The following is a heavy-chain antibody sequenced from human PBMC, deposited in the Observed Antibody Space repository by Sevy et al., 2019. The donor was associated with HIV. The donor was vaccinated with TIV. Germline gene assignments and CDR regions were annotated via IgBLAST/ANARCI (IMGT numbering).Heavy chain of an antibody. Sequence: GGSLRLSCSASGFTFSSYAMHWVRQAPGKGLEYVSAISSNGGSTYYADSGKGRFTISRDNSKNTLYLQMSSLRAEDTAVYYCSTAGSSNYYYYGMDVWGQGTTVTVSS. D-gene: IGHD2-21*02. J-gene: IGHJ6*02. CDR1: GFTFSSYA. CDR3: STAGSSNYYYYGMDV. CDR2: ISSNGGST. V-gene: IGHV3-64D*06.